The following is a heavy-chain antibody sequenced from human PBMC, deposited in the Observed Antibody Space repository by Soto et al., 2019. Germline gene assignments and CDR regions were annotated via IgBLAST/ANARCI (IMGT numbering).Heavy chain of an antibody. D-gene: IGHD5-12*01. V-gene: IGHV4-31*03. J-gene: IGHJ4*02. CDR3: ARGMATTYYFDY. CDR1: GGSISSGGYY. CDR2: IYYSGST. Sequence: SETLSLTCTVSGGSISSGGYYWSWIRQHPGKGLEWIGYIYYSGSTYYNPSLKSRVTISVDTSKNQFSLKLSSVTAADTAVYYCARGMATTYYFDYWGQGTLVTVSS.